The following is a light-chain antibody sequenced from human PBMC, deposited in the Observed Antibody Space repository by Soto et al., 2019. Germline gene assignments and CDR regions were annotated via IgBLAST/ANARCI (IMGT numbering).Light chain of an antibody. V-gene: IGLV2-23*01. CDR2: EGS. CDR3: CSYAGSSTYV. CDR1: SSDVGNYNL. Sequence: QSALTQPASVSGSPGQSITITCTRTSSDVGNYNLVSWYQQHPGKAPKLMIYEGSKRPSGVSNRFSGSKSGNTASLTISILQAEDEADYYCCSYAGSSTYVFGTGTKVTVL. J-gene: IGLJ1*01.